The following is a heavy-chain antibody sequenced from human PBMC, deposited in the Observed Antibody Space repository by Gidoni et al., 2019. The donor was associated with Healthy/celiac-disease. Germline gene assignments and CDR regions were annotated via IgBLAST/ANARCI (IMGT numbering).Heavy chain of an antibody. V-gene: IGHV3-21*01. CDR3: LGAYDFWSGYKAY. CDR1: GFTFSSYS. D-gene: IGHD3-3*01. J-gene: IGHJ4*02. CDR2: ISSRSSYI. Sequence: EVQLVESGGGLVKPGGSLRLSCAASGFTFSSYSMNWVRQAPGKGLEWVSSISSRSSYIYYADSVKDRFTISRDNAKNSLYLQMNSLRAEDTAVYYCLGAYDFWSGYKAYWGQGTLVTVSS.